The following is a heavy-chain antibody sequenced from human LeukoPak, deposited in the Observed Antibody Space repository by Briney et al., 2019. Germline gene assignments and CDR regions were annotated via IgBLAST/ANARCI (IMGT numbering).Heavy chain of an antibody. J-gene: IGHJ4*02. CDR2: INSDGSST. Sequence: GGSLRLSCAASGFTFSSYWMHWVRQAPGKGLVWVSRINSDGSSTSYADSVKGRFTISRDNAKNTLYLQMNSLRAEDTAVYYCARDFGYYYDSSGYPDWGQGTLVTVSS. CDR3: ARDFGYYYDSSGYPD. CDR1: GFTFSSYW. D-gene: IGHD3-22*01. V-gene: IGHV3-74*01.